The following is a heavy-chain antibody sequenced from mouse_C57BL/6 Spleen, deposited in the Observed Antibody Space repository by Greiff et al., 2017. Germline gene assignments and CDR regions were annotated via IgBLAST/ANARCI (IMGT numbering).Heavy chain of an antibody. CDR1: GFTFTSYW. CDR3: ARYTGYSYALDD. J-gene: IGHJ4*01. V-gene: IGHV1-69*01. Sequence: VQLQQPGAELVMPGASVKLSCKASGFTFTSYWLHWVKQRPGQGLEWIGEIDPSDSYPNYNHKLQGQSTLTVDKSSSTAYMQLSSRTSEDAAVDNCARYTGYSYALDDWGQGTSVTVSS. CDR2: IDPSDSYP. D-gene: IGHD2-3*01.